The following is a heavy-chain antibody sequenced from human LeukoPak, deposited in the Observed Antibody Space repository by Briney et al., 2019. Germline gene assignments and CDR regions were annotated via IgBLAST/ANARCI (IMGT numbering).Heavy chain of an antibody. J-gene: IGHJ4*02. CDR1: GFTFSSYA. Sequence: PGGSLRLSCAASGFTFSSYAMHWVRQAPGKGLQWVAVISYDGSNKYYADSVKGRFTISRDNSKNTLYLQMNSLRAEDTAVYYCARDFQDLGYWGQGALVTVSS. CDR3: ARDFQDLGY. CDR2: ISYDGSNK. V-gene: IGHV3-30*04.